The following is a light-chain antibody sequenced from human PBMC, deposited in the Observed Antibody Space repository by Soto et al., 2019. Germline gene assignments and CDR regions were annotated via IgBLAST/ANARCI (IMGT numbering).Light chain of an antibody. CDR1: QSVAYTY. J-gene: IGKJ1*01. Sequence: EIVLTQSPGTLSLSPGARATLSGRPSQSVAYTYLAWYQQKPGQAPRIXSHGAFSRATGIPDRFSGSGSGTDFTLTISRLEPEDFAVYYCQQYGSSLGTFGQGTKVDI. CDR2: GAF. V-gene: IGKV3-20*01. CDR3: QQYGSSLGT.